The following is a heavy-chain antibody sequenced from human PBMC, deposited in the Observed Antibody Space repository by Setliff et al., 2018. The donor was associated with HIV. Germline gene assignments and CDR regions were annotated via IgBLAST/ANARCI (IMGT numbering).Heavy chain of an antibody. Sequence: ETLSLTCTVSDDSFSNYDWTWIRQPPGKALQWIGYISSSGTTNYNPSLRSRVTISIETSNTRFFLWLRSVTAADTATYFCARLGRAIDDGGSSLRLDFWGQGMLVTVSS. V-gene: IGHV4-4*09. CDR2: ISSSGTT. D-gene: IGHD2-15*01. CDR3: ARLGRAIDDGGSSLRLDF. CDR1: DDSFSNYD. J-gene: IGHJ4*02.